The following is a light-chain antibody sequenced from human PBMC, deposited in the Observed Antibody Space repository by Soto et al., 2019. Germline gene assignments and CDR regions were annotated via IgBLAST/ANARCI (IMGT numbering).Light chain of an antibody. Sequence: EIVLTQSPGTLSLSPGERVTLSCRASQSVTSNFLGWYQQKPGQAPRLLIYGASTRATGIPDRFSGRGSGTEFALTVSRLEAEDFALYYCHQYGSSPLTFGGGTKVEI. V-gene: IGKV3-20*01. CDR1: QSVTSNF. CDR3: HQYGSSPLT. CDR2: GAS. J-gene: IGKJ4*01.